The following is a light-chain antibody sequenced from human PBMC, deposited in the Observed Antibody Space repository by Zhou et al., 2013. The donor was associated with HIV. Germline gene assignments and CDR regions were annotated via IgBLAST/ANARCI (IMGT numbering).Light chain of an antibody. V-gene: IGKV1-12*01. Sequence: DIQMTQSPSSVSASVGDRITITCRASQGISKWLAWYQQKPGKAPKLLIYGASSLHSGVSSRFSGSGSGTDFTLTISSLQPEDFATYYCQQSYSTPPITFGQGTRLEIK. J-gene: IGKJ5*01. CDR2: GAS. CDR3: QQSYSTPPIT. CDR1: QGISKW.